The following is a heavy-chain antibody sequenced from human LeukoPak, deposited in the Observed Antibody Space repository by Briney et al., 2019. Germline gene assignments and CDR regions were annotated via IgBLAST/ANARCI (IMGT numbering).Heavy chain of an antibody. CDR3: ARGQYSGRGGDFDY. V-gene: IGHV3-53*01. D-gene: IGHD3-10*01. CDR1: GFTFSSYG. J-gene: IGHJ4*02. CDR2: IYGGDTT. Sequence: GGTLRLSCAASGFTFSSYGMSWVRQAPGKGLEWVSVIYGGDTTYYAEPVEGRFTISRDNSKNTLYLQMNSLSAEDTALYYCARGQYSGRGGDFDYWGQGALVTASS.